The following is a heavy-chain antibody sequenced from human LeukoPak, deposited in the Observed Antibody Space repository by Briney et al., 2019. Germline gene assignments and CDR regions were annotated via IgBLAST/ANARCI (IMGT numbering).Heavy chain of an antibody. V-gene: IGHV4-34*01. J-gene: IGHJ3*02. CDR3: ARFRLRRDAFDI. CDR1: GGSFSGYY. CDR2: INHSGST. D-gene: IGHD4-17*01. Sequence: SETLCLTCAVYGGSFSGYYWSWIRQPPGKGLEWIGEINHSGSTNYNPSLKSRVTISVDTSKNQFSLKLSSVTVADTAVYYCARFRLRRDAFDIWGQGTMVTVSS.